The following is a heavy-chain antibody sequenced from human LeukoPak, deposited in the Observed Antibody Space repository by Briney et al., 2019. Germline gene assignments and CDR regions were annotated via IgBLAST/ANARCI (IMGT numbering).Heavy chain of an antibody. V-gene: IGHV3-30*03. J-gene: IGHJ4*02. Sequence: GGSLRLSCAASGFTFSSYGIHWVRQAPGRGLEWVAVISYDGSNKYYADSVKGRFTISRDNSKNTLYLQMNSLRAEDTAVYYCATMVGATTDYWGQGTLVTVSS. CDR2: ISYDGSNK. D-gene: IGHD1-26*01. CDR3: ATMVGATTDY. CDR1: GFTFSSYG.